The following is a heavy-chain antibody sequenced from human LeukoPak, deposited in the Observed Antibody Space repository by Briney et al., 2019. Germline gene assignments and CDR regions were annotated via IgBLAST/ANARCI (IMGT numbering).Heavy chain of an antibody. CDR3: ARTPGSWQFNK. V-gene: IGHV4-61*02. CDR1: GGSISSGSYY. Sequence: KPSETLSLTCTVSGGSISSGSYYWNWIRQPAGKGLEWIGRIYTSGGTNYSPSLKSRVTISADTSKNQFSLKLTSVTAADTAVYYCARTPGSWQFNKWGQGTLVTVSS. J-gene: IGHJ4*02. CDR2: IYTSGGT. D-gene: IGHD1-14*01.